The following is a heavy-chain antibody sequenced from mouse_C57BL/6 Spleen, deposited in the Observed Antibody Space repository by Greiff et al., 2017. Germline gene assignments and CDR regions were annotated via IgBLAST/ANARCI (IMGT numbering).Heavy chain of an antibody. Sequence: VQLQQSGAELVRPGASVTLSCKASGYTFTDYEMHWVKQTPVHGLEWIGAIDPETGGTAYNQKFKGKAILTADKSSSTAYMELRSLTSEDSAVYYCTRGGGRWFAYWGQGTLVTVSA. CDR1: GYTFTDYE. CDR2: IDPETGGT. CDR3: TRGGGRWFAY. V-gene: IGHV1-15*01. J-gene: IGHJ3*01. D-gene: IGHD3-3*01.